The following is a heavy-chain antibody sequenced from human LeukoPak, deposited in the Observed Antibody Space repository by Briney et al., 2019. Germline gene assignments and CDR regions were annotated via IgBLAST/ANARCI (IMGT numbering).Heavy chain of an antibody. CDR2: ISSSGGTT. J-gene: IGHJ6*02. D-gene: IGHD3-10*01. CDR3: GKPLWVRGVTHYDLTYYGVDV. CDR1: GFPFSSYA. V-gene: IGHV3-64*05. Sequence: GGSLRLACSASGFPFSSYAMHWVRQAPGKGLEYISAISSSGGTTYYADSVKGRFTISRDNSKNTLYVQMSSLRVEDTAVYYCGKPLWVRGVTHYDLTYYGVDVWGQGTTVTVSS.